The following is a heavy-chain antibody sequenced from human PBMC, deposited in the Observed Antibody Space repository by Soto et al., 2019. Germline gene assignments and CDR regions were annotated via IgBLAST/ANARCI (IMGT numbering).Heavy chain of an antibody. CDR1: GYTLTAYY. V-gene: IGHV1-2*02. CDR2: INPKTGDT. J-gene: IGHJ6*02. D-gene: IGHD1-26*01. Sequence: QVQLAQSGAEVKKPGASVKFSCKASGYTLTAYYIHWLRQAPGRGLEWMGWINPKTGDTYSAQNFQGRVTTTRDTSIDTGYMELSRLQSDDTAVYYCARSSGSYSYYGMDVWGQGTTLTVSS. CDR3: ARSSGSYSYYGMDV.